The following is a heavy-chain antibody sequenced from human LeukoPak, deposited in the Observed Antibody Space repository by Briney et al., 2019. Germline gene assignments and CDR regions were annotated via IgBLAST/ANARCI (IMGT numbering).Heavy chain of an antibody. CDR2: IHYSGST. CDR3: ARMGQYYDILTGYPPLNWFDP. J-gene: IGHJ5*02. CDR1: GVSNY. Sequence: SETLSLTCTVSGVSNYWSWIRQPPGKGLEWIAYIHYSGSTNYNPSLKSRVTISVDTSKNQFSLKLSSVTAADTAVYYCARMGQYYDILTGYPPLNWFDPWGQGTLVTVSS. V-gene: IGHV4-59*08. D-gene: IGHD3-9*01.